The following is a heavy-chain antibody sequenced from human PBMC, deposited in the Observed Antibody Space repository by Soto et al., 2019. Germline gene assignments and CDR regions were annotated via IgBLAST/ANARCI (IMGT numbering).Heavy chain of an antibody. CDR3: ARGWGSSGWRN. Sequence: SETLSLTCTVSGHSLSSGGYYWSWIRQHPGKGLEWVGYIYFTGTTLYNPSLKSRLAISVDTSKNQFSLKLTSVTAADTAVYYCARGWGSSGWRNWGQGVLVTVSS. V-gene: IGHV4-31*03. J-gene: IGHJ4*02. CDR2: IYFTGTT. CDR1: GHSLSSGGYY. D-gene: IGHD6-19*01.